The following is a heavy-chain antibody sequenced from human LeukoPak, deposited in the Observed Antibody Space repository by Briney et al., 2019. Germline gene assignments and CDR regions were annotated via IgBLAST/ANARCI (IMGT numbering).Heavy chain of an antibody. CDR2: IYTSGST. V-gene: IGHV4-4*09. CDR1: GGSISSYY. Sequence: SETLSLTCTVSGGSISSYYWSWIRQPPGKGLEWIGYIYTSGSTNYNPSLKSRVTISVDTSKNQFSLKLSSVTAADTAVYYCARHVAGYGYGPDAFDIWGQGTMVTVSS. D-gene: IGHD5-18*01. CDR3: ARHVAGYGYGPDAFDI. J-gene: IGHJ3*02.